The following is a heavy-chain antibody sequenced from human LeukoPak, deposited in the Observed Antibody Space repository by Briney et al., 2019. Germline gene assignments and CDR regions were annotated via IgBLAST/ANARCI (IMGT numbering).Heavy chain of an antibody. CDR1: GGTFSSYA. D-gene: IGHD6-6*01. CDR2: IIPIFGTA. J-gene: IGHJ4*02. V-gene: IGHV1-69*13. Sequence: SVKVSCKASGGTFSSYAISWVRQAPGQGLEWMGGIIPIFGTANYAQKFQGRVTITADESTSTAYMELSSLRSEDTAVYYCARDPVEYSSSSVFDYWGQGTLVTVSS. CDR3: ARDPVEYSSSSVFDY.